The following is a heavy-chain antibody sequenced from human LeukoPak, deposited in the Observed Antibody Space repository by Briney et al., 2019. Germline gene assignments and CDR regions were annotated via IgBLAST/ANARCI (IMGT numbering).Heavy chain of an antibody. CDR3: ARALKYCSGGYCYPIRFDP. J-gene: IGHJ5*02. V-gene: IGHV4-59*01. D-gene: IGHD2-15*01. Sequence: SETLSLTCTVSGGSISSYSWSWIRQPPGKELEWIAYIYYSGSTNYNPSLKSRVTISVDTSKNQFSLKLSSVTAADTAVYFCARALKYCSGGYCYPIRFDPWGQGTLVTVSS. CDR1: GGSISSYS. CDR2: IYYSGST.